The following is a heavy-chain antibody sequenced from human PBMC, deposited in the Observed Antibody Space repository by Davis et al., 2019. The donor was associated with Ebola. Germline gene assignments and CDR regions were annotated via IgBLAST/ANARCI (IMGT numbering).Heavy chain of an antibody. Sequence: GSLRLSCAVYGGSFSGYYWSWIRQPPGKGLEWIGEINHSGSTNYNPSLKSRVTISVDTSKNQFSLKLSSVTAADTAVYYCARGWSGYSFYYYYGMDVWGQGTTVTVSS. CDR3: ARGWSGYSFYYYYGMDV. CDR2: INHSGST. V-gene: IGHV4-34*01. CDR1: GGSFSGYY. J-gene: IGHJ6*02. D-gene: IGHD3-3*01.